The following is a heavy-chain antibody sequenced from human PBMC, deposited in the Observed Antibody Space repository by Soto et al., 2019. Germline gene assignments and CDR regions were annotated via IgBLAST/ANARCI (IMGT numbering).Heavy chain of an antibody. Sequence: EVQLVESGGGLVQPGGSLRLSCAASGFTFSAYDMHWVRQATGKGLEWVAAIGTQHDTYYPDSVKGRFPISKENAKNSLYLQMNSLRAGDPAVYYCARQASYWHGGGGWLDPWGQGTLVTVSS. CDR3: ARQASYWHGGGGWLDP. D-gene: IGHD2-8*02. CDR1: GFTFSAYD. J-gene: IGHJ5*02. V-gene: IGHV3-13*01. CDR2: IGTQHDT.